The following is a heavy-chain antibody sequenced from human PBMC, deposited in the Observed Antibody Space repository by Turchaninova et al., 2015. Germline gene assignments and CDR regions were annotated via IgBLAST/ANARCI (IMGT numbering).Heavy chain of an antibody. Sequence: QLQLQESGPGLVKPSETLSLTCTVSGGSISSTSYYWGWIRQPPGKGLEWIGNIYNSWSTYYNPSLRSRVTLSVDTAKNQFSLELSAVTAADTAVYYCARGGLSGFRATAGPTKYWGQGTLVTVSS. CDR2: IYNSWST. CDR1: GGSISSTSYY. V-gene: IGHV4-39*07. J-gene: IGHJ4*02. CDR3: ARGGLSGFRATAGPTKY. D-gene: IGHD1-26*01.